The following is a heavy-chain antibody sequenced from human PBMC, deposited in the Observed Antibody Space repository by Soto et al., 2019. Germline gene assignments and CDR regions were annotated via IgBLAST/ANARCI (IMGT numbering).Heavy chain of an antibody. V-gene: IGHV1-69*02. D-gene: IGHD2-15*01. CDR3: ARQRYCSGGSCRRGYYFDY. CDR1: GGTFSSYT. CDR2: IIPILGIA. Sequence: GASVKVSCKASGGTFSSYTISWVRQAPGQGLEWMGRIIPILGIANYAQKFQGRVTITADKSTSTAYMELSSLRSEDTAVYYCARQRYCSGGSCRRGYYFDYWGQGTLVTVSS. J-gene: IGHJ4*02.